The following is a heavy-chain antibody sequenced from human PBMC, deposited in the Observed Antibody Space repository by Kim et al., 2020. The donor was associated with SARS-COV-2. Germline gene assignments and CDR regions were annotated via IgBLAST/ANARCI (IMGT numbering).Heavy chain of an antibody. CDR3: TTATGKTGHWYFDL. J-gene: IGHJ2*01. CDR2: IKSDSDGVTT. D-gene: IGHD7-27*01. Sequence: GGSLRLSCAASGITFSKAWMSWVRQAPGKGLEWVGRIKSDSDGVTTDYAAPVKGRFTISRDDSKNIVYLQMSSLKTEDTAVYYCTTATGKTGHWYFDLWGHGTLVTVS. CDR1: GITFSKAW. V-gene: IGHV3-15*01.